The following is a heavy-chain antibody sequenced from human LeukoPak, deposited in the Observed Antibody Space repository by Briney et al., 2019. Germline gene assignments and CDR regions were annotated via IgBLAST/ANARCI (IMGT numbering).Heavy chain of an antibody. CDR3: ARDLVGATAIDY. CDR1: GYTFTSYY. Sequence: GASVKVSCKASGYTFTSYYMHWVRQAPGQGLEWMGWISAYNGNTNYAQKLQGRVTMTTDTSTSTAYMELRSLRSDDTAVYYCARDLVGATAIDYWGQGTLVTVSS. CDR2: ISAYNGNT. D-gene: IGHD1-26*01. J-gene: IGHJ4*02. V-gene: IGHV1-18*04.